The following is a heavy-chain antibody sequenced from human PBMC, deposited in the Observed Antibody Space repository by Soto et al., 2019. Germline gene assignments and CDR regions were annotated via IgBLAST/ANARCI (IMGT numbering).Heavy chain of an antibody. CDR2: ISSRSSLI. D-gene: IGHD6-19*01. V-gene: IGHV3-48*02. J-gene: IGHJ1*01. Sequence: GGSRRRCWAASGFSFSRHSFNGVRAAPGQALGWMAYISSRSSLIVCADSVRCRFVISRANALNSLYLQMKSQRDEDTDIYYCARERGAYESGWYIDRGGQGTPV. CDR1: GFSFSRHS. CDR3: ARERGAYESGWYIDR.